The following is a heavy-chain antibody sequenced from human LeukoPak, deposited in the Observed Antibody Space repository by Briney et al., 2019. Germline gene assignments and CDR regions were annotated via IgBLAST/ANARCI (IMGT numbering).Heavy chain of an antibody. J-gene: IGHJ5*02. CDR3: ARSPWGITMIAEA. D-gene: IGHD3-22*01. Sequence: PGGSLRLSCSASGFTVINNYMGWVRQAPGKGLGGGSVIYTGGTTYDADSVKGRFPISRDNSKNTLYLQMNSLRAEDTAVYYCARSPWGITMIAEAWGQGTLVTVS. V-gene: IGHV3-53*01. CDR2: IYTGGTT. CDR1: GFTVINNY.